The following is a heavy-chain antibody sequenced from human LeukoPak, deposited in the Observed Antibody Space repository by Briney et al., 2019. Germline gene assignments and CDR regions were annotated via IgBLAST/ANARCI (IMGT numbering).Heavy chain of an antibody. CDR3: ARGRGSWFGDDNFDY. D-gene: IGHD3-10*01. CDR2: ISSSSSYI. Sequence: PGGSLRLSCAASGFTFSSYSMNWVRQAPGKGLEWVSSISSSSSYIYYADSVKGRFTISRDNAKNSLYLQMYSLRAEDTAVYYCARGRGSWFGDDNFDYWGQGTLVTVSS. CDR1: GFTFSSYS. V-gene: IGHV3-21*01. J-gene: IGHJ4*02.